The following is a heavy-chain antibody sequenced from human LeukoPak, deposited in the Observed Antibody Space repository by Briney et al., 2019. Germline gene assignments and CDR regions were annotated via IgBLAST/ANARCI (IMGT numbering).Heavy chain of an antibody. J-gene: IGHJ6*02. Sequence: GGSLRLSCAASGFTFSSYSMNWVRQAPGKGLEWVSSISSSSSYIYYADSVKGRFTTSRDNAKNSLYLQMNSLRAEDTAVYYCARVRCTSTSCYFGMDVWGQGTTVTVSS. D-gene: IGHD2-2*01. CDR3: ARVRCTSTSCYFGMDV. V-gene: IGHV3-21*01. CDR2: ISSSSSYI. CDR1: GFTFSSYS.